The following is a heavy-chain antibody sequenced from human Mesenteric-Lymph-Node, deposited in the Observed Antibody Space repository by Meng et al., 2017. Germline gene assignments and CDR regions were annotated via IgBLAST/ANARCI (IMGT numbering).Heavy chain of an antibody. CDR1: GGSMSSGNYY. Sequence: QVQLQEPGPGLVEPSPTLSPTCTVSGGSMSSGNYYWSWIRQPPGKGLEWIGYIHHSGSAYYNPSLKSRVSISVDTSKNQFSLNLNSMTAADTAVYYCASFDHIPRRNYFDYWGQGTLVTVSS. D-gene: IGHD2-21*01. V-gene: IGHV4-30-4*01. CDR3: ASFDHIPRRNYFDY. CDR2: IHHSGSA. J-gene: IGHJ4*02.